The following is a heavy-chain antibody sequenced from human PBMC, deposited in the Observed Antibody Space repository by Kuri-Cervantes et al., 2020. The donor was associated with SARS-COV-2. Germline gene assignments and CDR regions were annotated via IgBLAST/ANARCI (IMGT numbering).Heavy chain of an antibody. CDR1: GFTFSSYW. CDR2: ISTSGGSI. CDR3: ARDLRMGKSLDY. J-gene: IGHJ4*02. Sequence: GESLKISCAASGFTFSSYWMSWVRQAPGKGLEWVSYISTSGGSIFYADSVKGRFTISRDNAKNSVYLQMNSLRAEDTAVYYCARDLRMGKSLDYWGQGTLVTVSS. V-gene: IGHV3-48*04. D-gene: IGHD7-27*01.